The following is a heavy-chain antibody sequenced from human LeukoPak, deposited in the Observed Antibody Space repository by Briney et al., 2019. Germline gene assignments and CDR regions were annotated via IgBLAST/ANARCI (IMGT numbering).Heavy chain of an antibody. CDR3: ARALSIATPPGGY. Sequence: SETLSLTCTVSGGSISSGGYYWSWIHQHPGKGLEWIGYIYYSGSTYYNPSLKSRVTISVDTSKNQFSLKLSSVTAADTAVYYCARALSIATPPGGYWGQGTLVTVSS. CDR2: IYYSGST. D-gene: IGHD6-6*01. CDR1: GGSISSGGYY. J-gene: IGHJ4*02. V-gene: IGHV4-31*03.